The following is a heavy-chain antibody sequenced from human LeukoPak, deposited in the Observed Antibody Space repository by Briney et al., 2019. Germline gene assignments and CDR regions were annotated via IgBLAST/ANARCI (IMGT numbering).Heavy chain of an antibody. CDR3: AKDVSRIQPPRYFDY. V-gene: IGHV3-23*01. Sequence: GGSLRLSCAASGFTLRSYAMSWVRQAPGKGLEWVSAISGSGGSTYYADSVKGRFTISRDNSKNTLYLQMNSLRAEDTAVYYCAKDVSRIQPPRYFDYWGQGTLVTVSS. CDR2: ISGSGGST. J-gene: IGHJ4*02. D-gene: IGHD5-18*01. CDR1: GFTLRSYA.